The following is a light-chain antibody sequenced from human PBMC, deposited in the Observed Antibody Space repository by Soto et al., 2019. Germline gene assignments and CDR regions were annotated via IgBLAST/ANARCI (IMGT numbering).Light chain of an antibody. J-gene: IGKJ5*01. V-gene: IGKV4-1*01. CDR3: QQYYSIPLT. CDR2: WAS. CDR1: QSVLYSSNNKNF. Sequence: DIVMTQSPDSLAVSLGERATFNCRSSQSVLYSSNNKNFLAWYQQKPGQPPKLLIYWASTRESGVPDRFSGSGSGTDFTLTISSLQAEDVAVYYCQQYYSIPLTFGQGTRLVIK.